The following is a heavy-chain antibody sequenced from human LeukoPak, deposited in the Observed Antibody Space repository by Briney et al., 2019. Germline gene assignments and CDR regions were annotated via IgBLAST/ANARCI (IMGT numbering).Heavy chain of an antibody. CDR3: AKEVGWYYSYYFDY. D-gene: IGHD6-19*01. CDR2: ISGSGGST. Sequence: GGSLRVSCAASGFTFSSYAMSRVRQAPGQGLEWVSAISGSGGSTYYADSVKGRFTISRDNSKNTLYLQMNSLRAEDTAVYYCAKEVGWYYSYYFDYWGQGTLVTVSS. V-gene: IGHV3-23*01. CDR1: GFTFSSYA. J-gene: IGHJ4*02.